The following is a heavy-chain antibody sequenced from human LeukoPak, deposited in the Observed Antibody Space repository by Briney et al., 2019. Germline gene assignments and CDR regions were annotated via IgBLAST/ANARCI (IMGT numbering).Heavy chain of an antibody. CDR1: GFTVSSNF. D-gene: IGHD2-15*01. Sequence: GGYLRLSCAASGFTVSSNFMYWVRQAPGKGLEWVSVISGSGGSTYYADSVKGRFTISRDNSKNTLYLQMNSLRAEDTAVYYCAKLAERYCSGGSCYSAFDYWGQGTLVTVSS. CDR3: AKLAERYCSGGSCYSAFDY. J-gene: IGHJ4*02. V-gene: IGHV3-23*01. CDR2: ISGSGGST.